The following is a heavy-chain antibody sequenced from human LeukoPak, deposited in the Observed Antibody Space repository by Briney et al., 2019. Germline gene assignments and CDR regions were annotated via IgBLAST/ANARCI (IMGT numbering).Heavy chain of an antibody. CDR3: AKDGYTYGYGAFDI. CDR2: IYYSGST. V-gene: IGHV4-59*01. CDR1: GGSISSYY. D-gene: IGHD5-18*01. Sequence: SETLSLTCTVSGGSISSYYWRWIRQPPGKGLEWLGYIYYSGSTTYNPSLKSRVTISVDTSKNQFSLKLSSVTAADTAVYFCAKDGYTYGYGAFDIWGQGTMVTVSS. J-gene: IGHJ3*02.